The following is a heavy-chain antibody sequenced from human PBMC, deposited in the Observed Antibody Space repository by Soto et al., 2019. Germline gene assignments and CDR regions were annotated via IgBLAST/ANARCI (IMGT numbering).Heavy chain of an antibody. CDR1: GGSISSYY. CDR2: IYYSGST. CDR3: AREKIVATTRTFDY. D-gene: IGHD5-12*01. V-gene: IGHV4-59*12. Sequence: PSETLSLTCTVSGGSISSYYWSWIRQPPGKGLEWIGYIYYSGSTNYNPSLKSRVTISVDTSKNQFSLKLSSVTAADTAVYYCAREKIVATTRTFDYWGQGTLVTVSS. J-gene: IGHJ4*02.